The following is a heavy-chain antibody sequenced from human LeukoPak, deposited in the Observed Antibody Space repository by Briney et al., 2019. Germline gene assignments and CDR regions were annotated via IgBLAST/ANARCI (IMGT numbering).Heavy chain of an antibody. J-gene: IGHJ4*02. CDR2: ISSSSSYI. Sequence: GGSLRLSCAASGFTFSSYSMNWVRQAPGKGLEWVSSISSSSSYIYYADSVKGRFTISRDNAKNSLYLQMNSLRAEDTAVYYCARDRLGSSGRHDYWGQGTLVTVSS. V-gene: IGHV3-21*01. D-gene: IGHD6-25*01. CDR1: GFTFSSYS. CDR3: ARDRLGSSGRHDY.